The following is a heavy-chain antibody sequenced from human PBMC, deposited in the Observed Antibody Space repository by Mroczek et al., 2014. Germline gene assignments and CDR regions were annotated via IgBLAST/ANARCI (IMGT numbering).Heavy chain of an antibody. J-gene: IGHJ4*01. CDR3: AREKTYYYDSSGWGVLRDLYYFDY. CDR1: GFTFSDYY. Sequence: ESGGGLVKPGGSLRLSCTASGFTFSDYYMSWIRQAPGKGLEWLSYISSSGNSIKHADPVKGRVTTSRDNAKNSLYLQMDSLRAEDTAVYYCAREKTYYYDSSGWGVLRDLYYFDYWARNHGHRLL. V-gene: IGHV3-11*01. D-gene: IGHD3-22*01. CDR2: ISSSGNSI.